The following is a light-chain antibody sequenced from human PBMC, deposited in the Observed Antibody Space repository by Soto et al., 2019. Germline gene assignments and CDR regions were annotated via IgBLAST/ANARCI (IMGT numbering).Light chain of an antibody. CDR3: CSYTSSTTPL. J-gene: IGLJ2*01. CDR1: SSDVGGYNY. Sequence: QSALTQPASVSGSPGQSITISCTGTSSDVGGYNYVSWYQQHPGNAPKLMIYEVSNRPSGVSNRFSGSKSGNTASLTISGLQAEDEADYYCCSYTSSTTPLFGGGTKLTVL. CDR2: EVS. V-gene: IGLV2-14*01.